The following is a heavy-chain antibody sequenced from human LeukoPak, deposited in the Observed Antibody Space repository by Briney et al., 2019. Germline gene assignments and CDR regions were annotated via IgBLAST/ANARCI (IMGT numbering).Heavy chain of an antibody. D-gene: IGHD2-2*01. CDR3: ARAEGSSTWFEH. Sequence: GGSLRLSCAASGFTFNIYGMSWVRQAPGKGLEWVSSVGGGNDIHYADSVKGRFTGSRDDAKNTVYLQMNSLRAEDTAVYYCARAEGSSTWFEHWGQGTLVTVSS. CDR2: VGGGNDI. J-gene: IGHJ1*01. V-gene: IGHV3-23*01. CDR1: GFTFNIYG.